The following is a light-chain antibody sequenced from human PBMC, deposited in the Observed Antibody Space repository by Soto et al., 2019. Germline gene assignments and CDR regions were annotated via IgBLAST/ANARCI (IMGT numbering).Light chain of an antibody. CDR1: QSISSR. CDR2: KAS. CDR3: QQYDIYSWT. V-gene: IGKV1-5*03. J-gene: IGKJ1*01. Sequence: DIQMTQSPSTLSASVGDRVTITCRASQSISSRLAWYQQKPGKVPKLLIYKASSLESGVPSRFSGSGSGTEFTLSISSLQPDDFATYYCQQYDIYSWTFGQGTKVDI.